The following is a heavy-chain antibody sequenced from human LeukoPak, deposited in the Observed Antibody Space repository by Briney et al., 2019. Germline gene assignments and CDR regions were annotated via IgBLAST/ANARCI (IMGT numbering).Heavy chain of an antibody. CDR1: GYTFTGYY. J-gene: IGHJ4*02. CDR2: INPNSGGT. Sequence: ASVKASCKPSGYTFTGYYMHWVRQAPGQGLEWMGWINPNSGGTNYAQKFQGRVTMTRDTPISTAYMELSRLRSDDTAVYYCARGARGWSPLSDYWGQGTLVTVSS. V-gene: IGHV1-2*02. D-gene: IGHD6-19*01. CDR3: ARGARGWSPLSDY.